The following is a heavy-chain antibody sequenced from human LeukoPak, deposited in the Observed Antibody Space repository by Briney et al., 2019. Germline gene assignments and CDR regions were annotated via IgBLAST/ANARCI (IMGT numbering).Heavy chain of an antibody. D-gene: IGHD2-15*01. J-gene: IGHJ6*02. V-gene: IGHV3-30*02. CDR2: IRYDGSNK. CDR1: GFTFSSYG. CDR3: AKDLYCSGGSCYPYGMDV. Sequence: PGGSLRLSCAASGFTFSSYGMHWVRQAPGKGLEWVAFIRYDGSNKYYADSVKGRFTISGDNSKNTLYLQMNSLRAEDTAVYYCAKDLYCSGGSCYPYGMDVWGQGTTVTVSS.